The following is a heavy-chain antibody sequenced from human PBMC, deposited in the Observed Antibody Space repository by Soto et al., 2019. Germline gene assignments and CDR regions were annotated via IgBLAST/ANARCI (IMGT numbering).Heavy chain of an antibody. CDR1: GFSLTTYGVG. CDR2: IYWKDDK. J-gene: IGHJ6*02. Sequence: QITLKESGPTLVKPTQTLTLTCTFSGFSLTTYGVGVGWIRQPPGKPLEWLASIYWKDDKRYSPGLKNRLTISKDTCKNQVVLTMTNVAPVDTGTYYCVHSYPRGWYYFYYYGFDVWGQGTTVTVSS. CDR3: VHSYPRGWYYFYYYGFDV. V-gene: IGHV2-5*04. D-gene: IGHD6-19*01.